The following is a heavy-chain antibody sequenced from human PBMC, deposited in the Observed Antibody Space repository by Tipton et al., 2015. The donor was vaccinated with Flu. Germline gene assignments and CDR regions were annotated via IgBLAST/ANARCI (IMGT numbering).Heavy chain of an antibody. Sequence: SLRLSCTASGFTFGDYSMXXXRRAPGXGLEWVGFIRSQAYGGTTEYAASVKGRFTISRDDSKSIAYLHMNSLKTEDTAVYFCTXXXLPPLXXGVPNYYYYYMDVWGKGTTVTVSS. CDR3: TXXXLPPLXXGVPNYYYYYMDV. V-gene: IGHV3-49*03. D-gene: IGHD3-10*01. CDR2: IRSQAYGGTT. CDR1: GFTFGDYS. J-gene: IGHJ6*03.